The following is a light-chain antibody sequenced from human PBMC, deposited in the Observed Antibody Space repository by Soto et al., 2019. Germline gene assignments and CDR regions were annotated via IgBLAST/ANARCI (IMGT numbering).Light chain of an antibody. J-gene: IGKJ1*01. V-gene: IGKV3-20*01. CDR1: QSIDSRY. CDR3: QQYCASSWT. Sequence: EIVLTQSPGTLSSSPGERATLSCRASQSIDSRYFAWYQHKPGQAPRLLIYATSSRATGIPDRFGGSGSGTDFTLTINRLEPEDFAVYYCQQYCASSWTFGQGTKVDIK. CDR2: ATS.